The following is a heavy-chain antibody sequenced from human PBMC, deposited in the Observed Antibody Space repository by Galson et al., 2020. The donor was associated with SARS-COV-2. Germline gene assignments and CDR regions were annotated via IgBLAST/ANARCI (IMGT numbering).Heavy chain of an antibody. J-gene: IGHJ6*02. D-gene: IGHD6-6*01. CDR1: GGSFSGYY. V-gene: IGHV4-34*01. CDR3: SRGRPYSSWDYYGYGMDV. Sequence: SETLSLTCAVYGGSFSGYYWSWLRQPPGKGLEWIGEINHSGSTNYNPSLKSRVTISVDTSKNQFSLKLSSVTAADTAVYYWSRGRPYSSWDYYGYGMDVWGQGTTVTVSS. CDR2: INHSGST.